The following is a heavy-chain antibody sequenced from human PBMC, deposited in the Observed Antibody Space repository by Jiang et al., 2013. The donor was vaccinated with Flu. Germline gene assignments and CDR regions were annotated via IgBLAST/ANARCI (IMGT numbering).Heavy chain of an antibody. CDR1: GYTFTKYG. CDR2: INTATGNP. D-gene: IGHD2-2*01. J-gene: IGHJ4*02. CDR3: ARTQSMTSTDLDS. V-gene: IGHV7-4-1*02. Sequence: KPGASVKVSCKASGYTFTKYGIHWVRQAPGQGLEWMGWINTATGNPRSAQGFTGRFVFSLDTSVSTAYLQISGLKTEDTAIYYCARTQSMTSTDLDSWGQGTLVTVSS.